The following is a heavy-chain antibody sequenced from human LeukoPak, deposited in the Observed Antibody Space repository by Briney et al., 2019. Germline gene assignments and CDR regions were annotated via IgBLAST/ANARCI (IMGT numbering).Heavy chain of an antibody. Sequence: QPGGSLRLSCAASGFTFSSYAMNWVRQAPGKGLEWVSAISGSGGSTYYADSVEGRFTISRDNSKNTRYLQMNSLRAEDTAVYYCAKVLREQWLGTFDYWGQGTLVTVSS. J-gene: IGHJ4*02. CDR3: AKVLREQWLGTFDY. V-gene: IGHV3-23*01. CDR2: ISGSGGST. D-gene: IGHD6-19*01. CDR1: GFTFSSYA.